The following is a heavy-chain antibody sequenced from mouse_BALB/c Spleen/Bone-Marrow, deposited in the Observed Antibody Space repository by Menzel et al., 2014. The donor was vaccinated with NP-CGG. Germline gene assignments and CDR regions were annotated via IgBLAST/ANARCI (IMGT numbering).Heavy chain of an antibody. J-gene: IGHJ2*01. CDR2: IYPGSGNT. Sequence: VQLQQSGAELARLGASVKLSCKASGYTFTDYYINWVKQRTGQGLEWIGEIYPGSGNTYYNEKFKGKATLTADKSSSTAYMQLSILTSEDSAVYFCARSAYYGNYLDYWGQGATLTVSS. CDR1: GYTFTDYY. D-gene: IGHD2-10*01. V-gene: IGHV1-77*01. CDR3: ARSAYYGNYLDY.